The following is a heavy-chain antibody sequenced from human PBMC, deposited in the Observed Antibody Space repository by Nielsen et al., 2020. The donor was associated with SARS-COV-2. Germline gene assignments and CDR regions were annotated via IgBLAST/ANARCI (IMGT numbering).Heavy chain of an antibody. V-gene: IGHV3-15*01. CDR1: GFTFSNAW. D-gene: IGHD3-3*01. J-gene: IGHJ6*02. CDR3: TTDGGATNYDFWSGYPRFGSYYYYGMDV. CDR2: IKSKTDGGTT. Sequence: GESLKISCAASGFTFSNAWMSWVRQAPGKGLEWVGRIKSKTDGGTTDYAAPVKGRFTISRDDSKNTLYLQMNSLKTEDTAVYYCTTDGGATNYDFWSGYPRFGSYYYYGMDVWGQGTTVTVSS.